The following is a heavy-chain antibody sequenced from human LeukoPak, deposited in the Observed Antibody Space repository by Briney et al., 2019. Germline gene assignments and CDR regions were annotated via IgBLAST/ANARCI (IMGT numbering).Heavy chain of an antibody. CDR2: ISSSSSTI. Sequence: PGGSLRLSCAASGFTFGSYSMNWVRQAPGKGLEWVSYISSSSSTIYYADSVKGRFTISRDNAKNSLYLQMNSLRDEDTAVYYCARGSTYYYDSSGYHFDYWGQGTLVTVSS. D-gene: IGHD3-22*01. CDR1: GFTFGSYS. V-gene: IGHV3-48*02. CDR3: ARGSTYYYDSSGYHFDY. J-gene: IGHJ4*02.